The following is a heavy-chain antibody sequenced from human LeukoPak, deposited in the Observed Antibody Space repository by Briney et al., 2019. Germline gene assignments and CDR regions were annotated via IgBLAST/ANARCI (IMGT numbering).Heavy chain of an antibody. CDR3: SKFQGGYNVGDAFDM. Sequence: GSSLRLSHAASGLTFSIYGMHWVRQAPGNGLEWVAIISYDGSNKFYAVSVKGRFTISRDNSKNTLYLQMNSLTAEDTAVYYCSKFQGGYNVGDAFDMWGQGTMVTVSS. CDR2: ISYDGSNK. V-gene: IGHV3-30*18. D-gene: IGHD5-24*01. J-gene: IGHJ3*02. CDR1: GLTFSIYG.